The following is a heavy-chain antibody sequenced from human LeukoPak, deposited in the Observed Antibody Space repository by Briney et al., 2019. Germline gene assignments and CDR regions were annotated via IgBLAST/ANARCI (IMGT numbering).Heavy chain of an antibody. Sequence: NPSETLSLTCAVYGGSFSGYYWSWIRQPPGKGLEWIGEINHSGSTNYNPSLKSRVTISVHTSKKQFSLKLSSVTAADTAVYYCARVQEYYYDSSGYDRTYYFDYWGQGTLVTVSS. CDR1: GGSFSGYY. V-gene: IGHV4-34*01. D-gene: IGHD3-22*01. J-gene: IGHJ4*02. CDR3: ARVQEYYYDSSGYDRTYYFDY. CDR2: INHSGST.